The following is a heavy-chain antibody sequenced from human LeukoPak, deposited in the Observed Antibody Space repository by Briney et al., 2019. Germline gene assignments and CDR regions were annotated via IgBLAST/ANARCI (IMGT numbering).Heavy chain of an antibody. CDR2: INHSGST. D-gene: IGHD2-2*01. V-gene: IGHV4-39*07. CDR3: ARGLPDIVVVPAARNFDY. J-gene: IGHJ4*02. CDR1: GGSISSSSYY. Sequence: SETLSLTCTVSGGSISSSSYYWGWIRQPPGKGLEWIGEINHSGSTNYNPSLKSRVTISVDTSKNQFSLKLSSVTAADTAVYYCARGLPDIVVVPAARNFDYWGQGTLVTVSS.